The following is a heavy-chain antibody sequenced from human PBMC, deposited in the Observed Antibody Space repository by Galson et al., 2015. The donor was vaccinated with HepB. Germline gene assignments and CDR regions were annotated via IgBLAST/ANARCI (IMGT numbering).Heavy chain of an antibody. CDR2: ISISSSYT. CDR1: GFTFSDYY. V-gene: IGHV3-11*06. Sequence: SLRLSCAASGFTFSDYYMTWIRQAPGKGLEWISFISISSSYTKYADSVKGRSTISRDNAKNSLYLELNSLRAEDTAVYYCARIPTQYGYHRYYFDYWGQGTLVTGSS. D-gene: IGHD5-18*01. J-gene: IGHJ4*02. CDR3: ARIPTQYGYHRYYFDY.